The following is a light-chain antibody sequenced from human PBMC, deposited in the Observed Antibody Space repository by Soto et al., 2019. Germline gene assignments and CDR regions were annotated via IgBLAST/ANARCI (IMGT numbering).Light chain of an antibody. CDR1: TSNIGSNT. J-gene: IGLJ1*01. V-gene: IGLV1-44*01. CDR2: NNN. CDR3: AAWDDSPNGYV. Sequence: QSVLTQPPSASGTPGQGVPISCSGITSNIGSNTVNWYQQLPGTAPKLLIYNNNQRPSGVPDRFSGSKSGTSASLAIGGLQSEDEADYYCAAWDDSPNGYVFGTGTKVTVL.